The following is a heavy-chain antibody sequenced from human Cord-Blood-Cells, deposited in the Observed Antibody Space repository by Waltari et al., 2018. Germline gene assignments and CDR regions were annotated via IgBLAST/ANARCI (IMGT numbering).Heavy chain of an antibody. CDR3: AGDSAYCGGDFYSACDI. D-gene: IGHD2-21*02. V-gene: IGHV1-69*01. CDR2: RRPMCGTA. Sequence: QVQLVQSGAEVKKHGSSVTVSCKASGRTFSSYAISWVRQAPGQGLEWMGGRRPMCGTANITQKSQGRVTITADETASTAYRELSGVGSEDTALYCCAGDSAYCGGDFYSACDIWGQGTMVTVSS. CDR1: GRTFSSYA. J-gene: IGHJ3*02.